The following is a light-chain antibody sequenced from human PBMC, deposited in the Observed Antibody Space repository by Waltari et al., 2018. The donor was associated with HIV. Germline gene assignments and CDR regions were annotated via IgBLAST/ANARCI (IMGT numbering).Light chain of an antibody. CDR1: SSDVGGSNL. CDR2: EVN. CDR3: CSYAGSSIFWV. Sequence: QSSLTQPAPVSGSPGPSHPHPCPGTSSDVGGSNLFPWYQQPPGKTPKLMIYEVNKWPSGVSNRFSGSKSGNTASLTISGIQAEDEADYYCCSYAGSSIFWVFGGGTKLTVL. V-gene: IGLV2-23*02. J-gene: IGLJ3*02.